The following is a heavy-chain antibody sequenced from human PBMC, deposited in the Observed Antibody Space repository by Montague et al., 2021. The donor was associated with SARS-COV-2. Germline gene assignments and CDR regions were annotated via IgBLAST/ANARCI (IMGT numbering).Heavy chain of an antibody. Sequence: SLRLSWAASGFTFSSYAMHWVRQAPGKGLEWVAVISYDGSNKYYADSVKGRFTISRDNSKNTLYLQMNSLRAEDTVVYYCARELTYYGMDVWGQGTTVTVSS. J-gene: IGHJ6*02. CDR2: ISYDGSNK. CDR1: GFTFSSYA. D-gene: IGHD2-21*02. V-gene: IGHV3-30-3*01. CDR3: ARELTYYGMDV.